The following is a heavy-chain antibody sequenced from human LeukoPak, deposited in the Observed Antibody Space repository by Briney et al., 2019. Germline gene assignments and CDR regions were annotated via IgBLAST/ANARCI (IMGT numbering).Heavy chain of an antibody. V-gene: IGHV3-74*01. Sequence: GGSLRLSCTASGFSFSGHWMHWARQLPGKGLVWVSRISPTGSTTSYADSVKGRFTVSRDNAKNTLYLQVNNLRAEDTTVYYCARGPNSNWSGLDFWGQGTLLTVSS. CDR3: ARGPNSNWSGLDF. CDR1: GFSFSGHW. D-gene: IGHD6-6*01. J-gene: IGHJ4*02. CDR2: ISPTGSTT.